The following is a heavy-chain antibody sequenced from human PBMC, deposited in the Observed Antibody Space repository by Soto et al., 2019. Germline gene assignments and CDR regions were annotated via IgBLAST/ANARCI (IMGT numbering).Heavy chain of an antibody. CDR1: GYSFTSYW. D-gene: IGHD6-6*01. CDR2: IYPGDSDT. J-gene: IGHJ4*02. Sequence: GESLKISCKGSGYSFTSYWIGWVRQMPGKGLEWMGIIYPGDSDTRYSPSFQGQVTISADKSISTAYLQWSSLKASDTAMYYCARIPPHSSSRHHFDYWGQGTLVTVSS. V-gene: IGHV5-51*01. CDR3: ARIPPHSSSRHHFDY.